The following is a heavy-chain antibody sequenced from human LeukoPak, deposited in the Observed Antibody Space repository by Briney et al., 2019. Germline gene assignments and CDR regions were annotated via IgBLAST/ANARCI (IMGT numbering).Heavy chain of an antibody. V-gene: IGHV4-39*07. Sequence: SETVSLTCTVSGASISTNDYYWGWIRQPPGKGLEWLASIFYTGSTYYNPSLKSRVTISVDTSNSQFSLKLNSVTAADTAVYYCARLGRDWSKRSFDYWGQGTLVTVSS. D-gene: IGHD3-9*01. J-gene: IGHJ4*02. CDR2: IFYTGST. CDR1: GASISTNDYY. CDR3: ARLGRDWSKRSFDY.